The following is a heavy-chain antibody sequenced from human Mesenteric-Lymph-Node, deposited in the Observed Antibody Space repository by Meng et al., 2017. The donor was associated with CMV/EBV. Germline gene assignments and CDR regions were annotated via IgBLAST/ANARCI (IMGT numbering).Heavy chain of an antibody. CDR1: GFTFSNSW. V-gene: IGHV3-74*01. D-gene: IGHD3-3*01. CDR2: INPDGSST. CDR3: ALRLRNSDGMDV. J-gene: IGHJ6*02. Sequence: GALRLSWAASGFTFSNSWMHWVRQGPGKGLVWVSRINPDGSSTSYADSVKGRFTISRDNAKNTLFLQMSSLRAEDTAVYYCALRLRNSDGMDVWGQGTTVTVSS.